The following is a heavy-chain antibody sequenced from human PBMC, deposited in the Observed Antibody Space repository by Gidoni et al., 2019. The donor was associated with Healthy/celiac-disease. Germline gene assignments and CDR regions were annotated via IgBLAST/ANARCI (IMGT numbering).Heavy chain of an antibody. CDR3: ARIWQQLPYYGMDV. CDR2: IDWDDDK. CDR1: GFSLSTSGMC. J-gene: IGHJ6*02. Sequence: QVTLRESGPALVKPTQTLTLTCTFSGFSLSTSGMCVSWIRQPPGKALEWLALIDWDDDKYYSTSLKTRLTISKDTSKNQVVLTMTNMDPVDTATYYCARIWQQLPYYGMDVWGQGTTVTVSS. D-gene: IGHD6-13*01. V-gene: IGHV2-70*01.